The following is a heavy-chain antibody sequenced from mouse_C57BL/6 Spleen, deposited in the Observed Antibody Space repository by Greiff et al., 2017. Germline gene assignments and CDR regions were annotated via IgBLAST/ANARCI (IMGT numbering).Heavy chain of an antibody. Sequence: EVQPQQSGTVLARPGASVKMSCKTSGYTFTSYWMHWVKQRPGQGLEWIGAIYPGNSDTSYNQKFKGKAKLTAVTSASTAYMELSSLTNEDSAVYYCTRSRDSSGYGYWGQGTTLTVSS. D-gene: IGHD3-2*02. V-gene: IGHV1-5*01. J-gene: IGHJ2*01. CDR3: TRSRDSSGYGY. CDR1: GYTFTSYW. CDR2: IYPGNSDT.